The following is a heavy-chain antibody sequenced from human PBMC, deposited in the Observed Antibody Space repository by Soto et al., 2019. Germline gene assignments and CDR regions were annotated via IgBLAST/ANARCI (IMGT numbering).Heavy chain of an antibody. CDR3: ARYGSGSNLDY. V-gene: IGHV4-59*01. Sequence: PSETLSLTCTVSGGSISNYYWSWIRQPPGKGLEWIGYIYDSGSTNYNPSLKSRVTISVDTSKNQFSLKLSSVTAADTAVYYCARYGSGSNLDYWGQGTLVTVSS. J-gene: IGHJ4*02. CDR1: GGSISNYY. D-gene: IGHD3-10*01. CDR2: IYDSGST.